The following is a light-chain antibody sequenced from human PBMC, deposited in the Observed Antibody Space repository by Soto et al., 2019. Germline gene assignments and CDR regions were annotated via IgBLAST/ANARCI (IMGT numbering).Light chain of an antibody. V-gene: IGLV2-11*01. CDR1: SSDVGGYNY. CDR3: CSSAGTYTSV. CDR2: DVS. Sequence: QSALTQPRSVSESPGQSVTISCTGTSSDVGGYNYVSWYQQHPGKAPKLMISDVSKRPSGVPDRFSGSKSGNTASLTISGLQAEDEADYYCCSSAGTYTSVFGGGTKLTVL. J-gene: IGLJ3*02.